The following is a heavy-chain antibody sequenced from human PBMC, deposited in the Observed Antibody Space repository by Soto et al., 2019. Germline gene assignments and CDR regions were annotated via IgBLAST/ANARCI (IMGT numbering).Heavy chain of an antibody. J-gene: IGHJ4*02. CDR2: IRSKAKRYAT. Sequence: GGSLRLSCAASGFTFSGSAMHWGSQESGKGLEWVGRIRSKAKRYATEYAASVKGRLNISRDDSKNTAYLQMNSLKTEDTAVYYCTRQLWEYVYGGNYFDYWGQGTLVTDSS. CDR1: GFTFSGSA. D-gene: IGHD4-17*01. CDR3: TRQLWEYVYGGNYFDY. V-gene: IGHV3-73*01.